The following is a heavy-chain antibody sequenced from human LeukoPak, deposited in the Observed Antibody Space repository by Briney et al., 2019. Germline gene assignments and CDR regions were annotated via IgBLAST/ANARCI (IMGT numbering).Heavy chain of an antibody. CDR1: GGSISSGSYY. Sequence: SETLSLTCTVSGGSISSGSYYWSWIRQPAGKGLEWIGRTYTSGSTNYNPSLKSRVTISVDTSKNQFSLKLSSVTAADTAVYYCARGGSSSKNYYYYMDVWGKGTTVTVSS. D-gene: IGHD6-6*01. CDR3: ARGGSSSKNYYYYMDV. J-gene: IGHJ6*03. CDR2: TYTSGST. V-gene: IGHV4-61*02.